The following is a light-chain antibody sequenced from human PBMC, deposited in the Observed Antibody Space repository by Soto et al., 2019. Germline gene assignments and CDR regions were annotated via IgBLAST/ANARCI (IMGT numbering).Light chain of an antibody. CDR1: QPISNW. Sequence: IQMTQSPSSVSASVGDRVIITCRASQPISNWLAWYQQKPGKAPKLLIYAASTLQSGVPSRYSGSGSGTDLTLTISSLQPDDFATYFCQQGSTFPPLTFGGGTKVEIK. V-gene: IGKV1-12*01. CDR2: AAS. CDR3: QQGSTFPPLT. J-gene: IGKJ4*01.